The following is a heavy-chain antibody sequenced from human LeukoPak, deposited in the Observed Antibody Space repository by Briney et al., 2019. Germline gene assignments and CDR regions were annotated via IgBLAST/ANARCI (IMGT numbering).Heavy chain of an antibody. CDR1: GYTFTSYG. CDR2: ISAYNGNT. J-gene: IGHJ4*02. Sequence: ASVRVSCRASGYTFTSYGISWVRQAPGQGLEWMGWISAYNGNTNYAQKLQGRVTMTTDTSTSTAYMELRSLRSDDTAVYYCARDAFGESNFDYWGQGTLVTVSS. V-gene: IGHV1-18*01. D-gene: IGHD3-10*01. CDR3: ARDAFGESNFDY.